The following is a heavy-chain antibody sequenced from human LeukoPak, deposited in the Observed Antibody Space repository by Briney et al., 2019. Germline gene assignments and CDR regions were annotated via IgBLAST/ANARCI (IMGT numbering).Heavy chain of an antibody. J-gene: IGHJ4*02. CDR2: IYTSGST. CDR1: GGSISSGSYY. Sequence: SETLSLTCTVSGGSISSGSYYWSWIRQPAGKGLEWIGRIYTSGSTNYNPSLKSRVTISVDTSKNQFSLKLSSVTAADTAVYYCARDRGGYCSSTSCYPSPFDYWGQGTLVTVSS. D-gene: IGHD2-2*01. CDR3: ARDRGGYCSSTSCYPSPFDY. V-gene: IGHV4-61*02.